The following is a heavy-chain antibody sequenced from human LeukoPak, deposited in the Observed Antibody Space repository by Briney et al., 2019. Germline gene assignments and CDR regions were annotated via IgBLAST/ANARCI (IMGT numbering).Heavy chain of an antibody. CDR1: GFTFTNYA. CDR2: ISSDGRDT. D-gene: IGHD4-11*01. CDR3: ARSPYSNYPTSDY. J-gene: IGHJ4*02. Sequence: GGSLRLSCAASGFTFTNYAMHWVRQAPGKGLEWVALISSDGRDTYYADSVKGRFTISRDNSKNTLFLQMNSLRAEDTAVYYCARSPYSNYPTSDYWGQGTLVTVS. V-gene: IGHV3-30*04.